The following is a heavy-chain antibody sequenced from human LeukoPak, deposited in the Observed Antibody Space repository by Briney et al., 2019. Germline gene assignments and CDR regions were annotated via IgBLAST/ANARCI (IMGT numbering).Heavy chain of an antibody. Sequence: PSETLSLTCTVSGGSISSYYWSWIRQPPGKGLEWIGYIYYSGSTNYNPSLKSRVTISVDTSKNQFSLKLSSVTAADTAVYYCARQYYDSSGYYTLSHFDYWGQGTLVTVSS. J-gene: IGHJ4*02. CDR1: GGSISSYY. CDR2: IYYSGST. D-gene: IGHD3-22*01. V-gene: IGHV4-59*08. CDR3: ARQYYDSSGYYTLSHFDY.